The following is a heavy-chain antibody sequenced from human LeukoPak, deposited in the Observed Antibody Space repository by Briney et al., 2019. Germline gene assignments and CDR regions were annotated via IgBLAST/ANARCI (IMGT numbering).Heavy chain of an antibody. Sequence: GGSLRLSCVGSGFPFSDYVMNWVRQVPGKGLEWVANIKQGGSEKYYVDSVKGRFTISRDNAKNSLYLQMNSLRAKDTAVYYCARVKFSVGIRAFDYWGQGTLVTVSS. J-gene: IGHJ4*02. CDR3: ARVKFSVGIRAFDY. D-gene: IGHD1-1*01. CDR2: IKQGGSEK. V-gene: IGHV3-7*01. CDR1: GFPFSDYV.